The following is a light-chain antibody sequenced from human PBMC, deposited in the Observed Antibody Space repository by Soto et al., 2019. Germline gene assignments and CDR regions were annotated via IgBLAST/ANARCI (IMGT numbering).Light chain of an antibody. V-gene: IGKV1-39*01. Sequence: DIQMTQSPSSLSASVGDRVTITCLASQSISSYLNWYQQKPGKAPKLLIYAASSLQSGVPSRFSGSGSGTDFTLTISSLQPDDFATYYCQQYNSYSPLTFGGGTKVDIK. CDR1: QSISSY. J-gene: IGKJ4*01. CDR3: QQYNSYSPLT. CDR2: AAS.